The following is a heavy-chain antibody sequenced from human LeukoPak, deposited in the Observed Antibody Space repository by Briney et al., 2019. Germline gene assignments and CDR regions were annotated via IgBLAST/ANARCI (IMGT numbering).Heavy chain of an antibody. CDR1: GDSVSSNSAA. D-gene: IGHD3-16*01. CDR2: TYYRSKWYN. Sequence: SQTLSLTCAISGDSVSSNSAAWNSIRQSPSRGLEWLGRTYYRSKWYNDYAVSVKSRITINPDTSKNQFSLQLNSVTPEDTAVYYCARGDRIFAGLPMDVWGKGTTVTVCS. CDR3: ARGDRIFAGLPMDV. J-gene: IGHJ6*03. V-gene: IGHV6-1*01.